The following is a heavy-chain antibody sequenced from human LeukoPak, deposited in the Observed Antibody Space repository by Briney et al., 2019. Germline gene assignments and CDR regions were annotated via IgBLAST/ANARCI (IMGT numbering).Heavy chain of an antibody. V-gene: IGHV4-38-2*02. J-gene: IGHJ3*02. CDR3: ARVGPGYSDAFDI. CDR1: GYSISSGYY. Sequence: SETLSLTCTVSGYSISSGYYWGWIRQPPGKGLEWIGSIYHSGSTYYNPSLKSRVTISVDTSKNQFSLKLSSVTAEDTAVYYCARVGPGYSDAFDIWGQGTMVTVSS. D-gene: IGHD2-15*01. CDR2: IYHSGST.